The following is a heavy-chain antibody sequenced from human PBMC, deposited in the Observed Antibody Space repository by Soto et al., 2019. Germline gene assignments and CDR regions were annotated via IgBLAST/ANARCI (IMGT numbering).Heavy chain of an antibody. J-gene: IGHJ6*02. CDR2: INPNSGGT. D-gene: IGHD6-13*01. CDR1: GYTFTGYY. V-gene: IGHV1-2*04. Sequence: ASVKVSCKASGYTFTGYYMHWVRQAPGQGLEWMGWINPNSGGTNYAQKFQGWVTMTRDTSISTAYMELSRLRSDDTAVYYCARELGRASWSQKYYYYGMDVWGQGTTVTVS. CDR3: ARELGRASWSQKYYYYGMDV.